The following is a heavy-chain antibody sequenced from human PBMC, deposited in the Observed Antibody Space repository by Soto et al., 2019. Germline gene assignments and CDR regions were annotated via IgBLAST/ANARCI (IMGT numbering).Heavy chain of an antibody. J-gene: IGHJ4*02. CDR2: MNPNNGYT. CDR3: ARGRGWRDY. Sequence: ASVKVSCKTSGYTFTSYDIHWARQATGQGLEWMGWMNPNNGYTDYAQKFQGRVTMTRDTSLSTAYMELSSLTSDDTAVYYCARGRGWRDYWGQGTLVTVSS. CDR1: GYTFTSYD. D-gene: IGHD6-19*01. V-gene: IGHV1-8*01.